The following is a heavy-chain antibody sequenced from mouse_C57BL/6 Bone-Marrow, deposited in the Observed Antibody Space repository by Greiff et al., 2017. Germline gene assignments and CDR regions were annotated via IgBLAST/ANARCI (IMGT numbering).Heavy chain of an antibody. CDR3: ARGGVRYYYAMDD. CDR2: IYPRSGNT. Sequence: VQLQQSGAELARPGASVKLSCKASGYTFTSYGISWVKQRTGQGLEWIGEIYPRSGNTYYNEKFKGKATLTADKSSSTAYMELRSLTSEDSAVYFCARGGVRYYYAMDDWGQGTSVTVSS. V-gene: IGHV1-81*01. J-gene: IGHJ4*01. CDR1: GYTFTSYG.